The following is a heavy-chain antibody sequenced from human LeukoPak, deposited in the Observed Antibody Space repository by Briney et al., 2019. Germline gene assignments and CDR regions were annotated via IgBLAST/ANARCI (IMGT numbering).Heavy chain of an antibody. V-gene: IGHV3-30-3*01. Sequence: PGGSLRLSCAASGFTFSSYAMHWVRQAPGKGLEWVAVISYDGSNKYYADSVKGRFTISRDNSKNTPYLQMNSLRAEDTAVYYCARDKLEQWLVTVVGWYFDYWGQGTLVTVSS. CDR2: ISYDGSNK. J-gene: IGHJ4*02. CDR3: ARDKLEQWLVTVVGWYFDY. CDR1: GFTFSSYA. D-gene: IGHD6-19*01.